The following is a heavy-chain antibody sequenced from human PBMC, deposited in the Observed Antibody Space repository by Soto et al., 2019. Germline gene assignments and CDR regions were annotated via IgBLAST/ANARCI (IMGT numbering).Heavy chain of an antibody. J-gene: IGHJ4*02. D-gene: IGHD3-22*01. Sequence: PGGSLRLSCAASGFTFSNAWMSWVRQAPGKGLEWVGRIKSKTDGGTTDYAAPVKGRFTISRDDSKNTLYLQMNSLKTEDTAVYYCTTEGVQDSSGYHRAPPRDYWGQGTLVTVSS. CDR2: IKSKTDGGTT. V-gene: IGHV3-15*01. CDR3: TTEGVQDSSGYHRAPPRDY. CDR1: GFTFSNAW.